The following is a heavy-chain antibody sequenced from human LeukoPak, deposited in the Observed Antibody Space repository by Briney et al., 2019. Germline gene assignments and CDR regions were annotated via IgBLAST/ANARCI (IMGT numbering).Heavy chain of an antibody. Sequence: PSETLSLTCAVSGGSISSDGYSWSWIRQPPGKGLEWIGYIYYSGSTYYNPSLKSRVTISVDTSKNQFSLKLSSVTAADTAVYYCARGGKGCTNGVCYAGYNWFDPWGQGTLVTVSS. CDR1: GGSISSDGYS. J-gene: IGHJ5*02. V-gene: IGHV4-30-4*07. D-gene: IGHD2-8*01. CDR3: ARGGKGCTNGVCYAGYNWFDP. CDR2: IYYSGST.